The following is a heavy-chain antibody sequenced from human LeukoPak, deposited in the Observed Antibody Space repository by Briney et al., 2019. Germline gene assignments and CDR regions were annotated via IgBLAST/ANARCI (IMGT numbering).Heavy chain of an antibody. D-gene: IGHD3-3*01. CDR1: GGSISSHY. J-gene: IGHJ4*02. CDR3: ARVSRYDFWSGYPFDY. Sequence: SETLPLTCTVSGGSISSHYWSWIRQPPGKGLEWIGYIYYSGSTNYNPSLKSRVTISVDTSKNQFSLKLSSVTAADTAVYYCARVSRYDFWSGYPFDYWGQGTLVTVSS. V-gene: IGHV4-59*11. CDR2: IYYSGST.